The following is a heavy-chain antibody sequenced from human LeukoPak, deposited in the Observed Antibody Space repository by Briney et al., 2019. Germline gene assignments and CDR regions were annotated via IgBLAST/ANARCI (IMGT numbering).Heavy chain of an antibody. J-gene: IGHJ4*02. CDR3: ARDTKMVRGNPNDY. Sequence: GGSLRLSCAGSGFTFNTYAMSWARQAPGKGLEWVSAISGSGGSTYYADSVKGRFTISRDNSKNTLYLQMNSLRAEDTAVYYCARDTKMVRGNPNDYWGQGTLVTVSS. CDR1: GFTFNTYA. V-gene: IGHV3-23*01. CDR2: ISGSGGST. D-gene: IGHD3-10*01.